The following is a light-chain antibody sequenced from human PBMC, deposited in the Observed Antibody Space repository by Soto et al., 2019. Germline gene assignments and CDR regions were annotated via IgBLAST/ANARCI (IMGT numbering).Light chain of an antibody. J-gene: IGKJ5*01. CDR1: QSVSSK. CDR2: SAS. V-gene: IGKV3-15*01. CDR3: QQYNNWPIT. Sequence: EIVMTQSPATLSVSPGERATLSCRASQSVSSKLAWYQQKPGQAPRLLIYSASTRATDIPARFSGSGSGTEFTLTFNSLQSEDFAVYCSQQYNNWPITFGQGTRLEIK.